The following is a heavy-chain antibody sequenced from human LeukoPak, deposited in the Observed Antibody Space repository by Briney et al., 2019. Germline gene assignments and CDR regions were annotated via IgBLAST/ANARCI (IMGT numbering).Heavy chain of an antibody. CDR3: ATSNDAKIAPFDH. J-gene: IGHJ4*01. Sequence: SETLSLTCTVSGVSMSAYQWSWVRQSPEKGLEWIGCINTKGETSYNPSLKSRVTTSVDTSKSQFSLRLTSVTAADTAVYYCATSNDAKIAPFDHWGQEPRSPSPQ. V-gene: IGHV4-4*09. CDR1: GVSMSAYQ. CDR2: INTKGET. D-gene: IGHD2-21*01.